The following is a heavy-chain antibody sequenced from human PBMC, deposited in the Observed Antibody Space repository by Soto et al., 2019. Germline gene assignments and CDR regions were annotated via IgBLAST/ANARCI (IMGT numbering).Heavy chain of an antibody. CDR1: GYTFTSYG. CDR3: ARGDYDFWSGYPDQNWFDP. J-gene: IGHJ5*02. CDR2: ISAYNGNT. D-gene: IGHD3-3*01. Sequence: ASVKVSCKASGYTFTSYGISWVRQAPGQGLEWMGWISAYNGNTNYAQKLQGRATMTTDTSTSTAYMELRSLRSDDTAVYYCARGDYDFWSGYPDQNWFDPWGQGTLVTVSS. V-gene: IGHV1-18*04.